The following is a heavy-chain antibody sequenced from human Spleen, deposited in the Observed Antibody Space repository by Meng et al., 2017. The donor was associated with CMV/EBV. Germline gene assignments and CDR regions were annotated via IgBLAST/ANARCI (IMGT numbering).Heavy chain of an antibody. J-gene: IGHJ4*02. CDR3: TKDKGLRYLEWLGG. Sequence: GESLKISCAASGFTFSTYAMTWVRQAPGKGLEWVSSISGRGGNIYYADSVKGRFAISRDNSRNTLYLQMNSLRVEDTAVYYCTKDKGLRYLEWLGGRGQGTLVTVSS. CDR2: ISGRGGNI. V-gene: IGHV3-23*01. CDR1: GFTFSTYA. D-gene: IGHD3-3*01.